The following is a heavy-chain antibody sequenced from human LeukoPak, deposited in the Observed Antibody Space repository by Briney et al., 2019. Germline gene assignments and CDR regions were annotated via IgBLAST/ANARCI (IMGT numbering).Heavy chain of an antibody. Sequence: SETLSLTCTVSGGSISSSIYYWGWIRQPPGKGLEWIGSIYYSGGTYYNPSLKSRVTISVDTSKNQFSLKLSSVTAADTAVYYCARVYSTSSGWFDPWGQGTLVTVSS. J-gene: IGHJ5*02. CDR2: IYYSGGT. V-gene: IGHV4-39*07. CDR3: ARVYSTSSGWFDP. CDR1: GGSISSSIYY. D-gene: IGHD6-6*01.